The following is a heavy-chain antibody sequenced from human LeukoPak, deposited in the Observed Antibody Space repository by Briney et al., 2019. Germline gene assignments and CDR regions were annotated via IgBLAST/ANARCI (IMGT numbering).Heavy chain of an antibody. CDR3: AGKLARRYYYDGSGYYYYAFDI. D-gene: IGHD3-22*01. CDR1: GFTFSSYA. J-gene: IGHJ3*02. Sequence: PGGSLRLSCAASGFTFSSYAMSWVRQAPGKGLEWVSAISGSGGSTYYADSVKGRFTISRDNSKNTLYLQMNSLRAEDTAVYYCAGKLARRYYYDGSGYYYYAFDIWGQGTMVTVSS. V-gene: IGHV3-23*01. CDR2: ISGSGGST.